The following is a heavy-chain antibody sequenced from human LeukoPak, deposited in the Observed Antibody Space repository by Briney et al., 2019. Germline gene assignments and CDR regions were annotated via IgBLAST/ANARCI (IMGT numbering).Heavy chain of an antibody. CDR1: GGSISSYY. D-gene: IGHD3-16*01. Sequence: ETLSLTCTVSGGSISSYYWSWIRQPPGKGLEWIGNIYYSGSTNYNPSLKSRVTISVDTSKNQFSLKLSFVTAADTAVFYCARQGALRDAFDIWGQGTMVTVSS. V-gene: IGHV4-59*08. J-gene: IGHJ3*02. CDR3: ARQGALRDAFDI. CDR2: IYYSGST.